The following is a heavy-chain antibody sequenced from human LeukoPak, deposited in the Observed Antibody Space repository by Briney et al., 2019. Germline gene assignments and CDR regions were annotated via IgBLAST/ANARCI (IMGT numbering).Heavy chain of an antibody. CDR3: AVTFIAAAGDDAFDI. V-gene: IGHV4-34*01. Sequence: SETLSLTCAVYGGSFSGYYWSWVRHSPGRALEWIGEINHSGSTNYNPSLKSRVTISVDTSKNQFSLKLSSVTAADTAVYYCAVTFIAAAGDDAFDIWGQGTMVTVSS. CDR1: GGSFSGYY. D-gene: IGHD6-13*01. J-gene: IGHJ3*02. CDR2: INHSGST.